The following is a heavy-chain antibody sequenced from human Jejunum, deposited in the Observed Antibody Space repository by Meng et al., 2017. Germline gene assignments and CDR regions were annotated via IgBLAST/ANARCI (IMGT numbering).Heavy chain of an antibody. V-gene: IGHV4-30-4*01. CDR3: ARSRVVPAAYFDS. D-gene: IGHD2-2*01. CDR2: IYYSGTT. Sequence: QVQLQESGPGLVKPSQTLSLTCTVSGGSIRGADYYWTWIRQAPGKGLEWIGYIYYSGTTYYNPSLKTRLILSVDTSTNRFSLNLSSVAAADTAMYYCARSRVVPAAYFDSWGHGTLVTVSS. J-gene: IGHJ4*01. CDR1: GGSIRGADYY.